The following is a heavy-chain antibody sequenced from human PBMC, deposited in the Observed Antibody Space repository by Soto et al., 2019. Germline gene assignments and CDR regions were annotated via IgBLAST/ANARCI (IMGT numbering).Heavy chain of an antibody. V-gene: IGHV4-4*07. CDR1: GCSINSYY. CDR2: IYISGST. Sequence: SETLSITCTVSGCSINSYYWYWIRQPAGKGLEWIGRIYISGSTNYNPSLKSRVTMSIDTSKNQFSLKVSSVTAADTAVYYCAKSSSRSSLGQYGLDVWGQGTKVTVSS. CDR3: AKSSSRSSLGQYGLDV. J-gene: IGHJ6*02. D-gene: IGHD6-13*01.